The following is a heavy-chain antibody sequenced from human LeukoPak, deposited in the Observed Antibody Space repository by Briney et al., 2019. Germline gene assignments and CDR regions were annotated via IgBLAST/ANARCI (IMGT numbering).Heavy chain of an antibody. CDR3: ARGPQLVGYYYIDV. CDR2: TYYRSKWYR. D-gene: IGHD6-13*01. V-gene: IGHV6-1*01. Sequence: SQTLSLTCAISAYSVSSNSAAWDSVRLSPSRGLEWLGRTYYRSKWYREYAVSVKSRITINPDTAKNQFSLQLNSVTPEDTAVYYCARGPQLVGYYYIDVWGKGTTVTVSS. J-gene: IGHJ6*03. CDR1: AYSVSSNSAA.